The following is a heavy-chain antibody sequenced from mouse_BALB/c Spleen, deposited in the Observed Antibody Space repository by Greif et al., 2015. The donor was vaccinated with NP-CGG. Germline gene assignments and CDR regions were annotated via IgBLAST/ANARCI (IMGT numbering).Heavy chain of an antibody. J-gene: IGHJ3*01. CDR1: GYTFTSYW. Sequence: LQQSGSELVRPGASVKLSCKASGYTFTSYWMHWVKQRPGQGLEWIGNIYPGSGSTSYDEKFKSKATLTVDTSSSTAYMQLSSLTSEDSAVYYCTRSAYWGQGTLVTVSA. CDR2: IYPGSGST. CDR3: TRSAY. V-gene: IGHV1S22*01.